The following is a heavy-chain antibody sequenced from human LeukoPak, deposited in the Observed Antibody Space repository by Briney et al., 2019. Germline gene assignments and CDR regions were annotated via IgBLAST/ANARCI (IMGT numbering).Heavy chain of an antibody. CDR1: GYTFTGYY. CDR3: ARDLHYGSGSQKEIYYYYGMDV. CDR2: INPNSGGT. D-gene: IGHD3-10*01. Sequence: GASVKVSCKASGYTFTGYYMHWVRQAPGQGLEWMGWINPNSGGTNYAQKFQGRVTMTRDTSISTAYMELSRLRSDDTAVYYCARDLHYGSGSQKEIYYYYGMDVWGQGTTVTVSS. J-gene: IGHJ6*02. V-gene: IGHV1-2*02.